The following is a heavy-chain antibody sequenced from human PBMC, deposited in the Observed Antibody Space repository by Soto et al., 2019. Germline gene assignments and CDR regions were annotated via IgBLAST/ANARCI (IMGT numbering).Heavy chain of an antibody. Sequence: QVQLVQSGAEVKKPGASVMVSCEASGDTFTNYEINWVRQATGQGLEWLGWVSLNTGNTGDAQRFQGRVSMTANPSISTAYMELSSLKSEDTAVYYCATVPRGSRYFYYLDVWGKGTTVIVSS. J-gene: IGHJ6*03. CDR2: VSLNTGNT. V-gene: IGHV1-8*01. CDR1: GDTFTNYE. D-gene: IGHD3-16*01. CDR3: ATVPRGSRYFYYLDV.